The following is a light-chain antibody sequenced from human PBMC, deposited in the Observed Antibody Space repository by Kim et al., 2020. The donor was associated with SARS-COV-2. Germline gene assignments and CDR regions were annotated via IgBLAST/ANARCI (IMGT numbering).Light chain of an antibody. CDR3: QQYGSSPDT. J-gene: IGKJ2*01. Sequence: SSPAQRAALSCRASQSVSSSYLAWYQQKPGQAPRLLIYGASSRATGIPDRFSGSVSGTDFTLTISRLEPEDFAVYYCQQYGSSPDTLGQGTKLEI. CDR1: QSVSSSY. V-gene: IGKV3-20*01. CDR2: GAS.